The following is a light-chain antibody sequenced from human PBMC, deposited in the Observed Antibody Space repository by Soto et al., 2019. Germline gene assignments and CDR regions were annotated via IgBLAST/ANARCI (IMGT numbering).Light chain of an antibody. CDR2: EVT. CDR3: ASSEGKNNHVV. J-gene: IGLJ2*01. Sequence: QSALTQPPSASGSPGQSVRISCTGSSNDVGGYNYVYWYQQYPGKAPKLMIYEVTKRPSGVPDRFSGSKSGNTASLTVSGLQAEDEADYYCASSEGKNNHVVFGGGTKLTVL. CDR1: SNDVGGYNY. V-gene: IGLV2-8*01.